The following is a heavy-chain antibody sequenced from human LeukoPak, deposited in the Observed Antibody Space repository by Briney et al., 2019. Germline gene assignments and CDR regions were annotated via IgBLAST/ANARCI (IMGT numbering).Heavy chain of an antibody. D-gene: IGHD1-1*01. J-gene: IGHJ6*03. V-gene: IGHV3-66*01. CDR3: ARGPNSDYYYYYMDV. Sequence: GGSLRLSCAASGFTVSSNYMSWVRQAPGKGLEWVSVIYSGGSTYYADSVKGRFTISRDNSKNTLYLQMNSLRAEDTAVYYCARGPNSDYYYYYMDVWGKGTTVTISS. CDR2: IYSGGST. CDR1: GFTVSSNY.